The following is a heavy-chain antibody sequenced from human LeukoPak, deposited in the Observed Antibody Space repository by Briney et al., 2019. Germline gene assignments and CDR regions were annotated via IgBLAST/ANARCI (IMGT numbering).Heavy chain of an antibody. Sequence: SETPSLTCTVSGGSISSGDYYWSWIRQPPGKGLEWIGYIYYSGSTYYNPSLKSRVTISVDTSKNQFSLKLSSVTAADTAVYYCASGTYSGDFFDYWGQGTLVTVSS. CDR3: ASGTYSGDFFDY. J-gene: IGHJ4*02. D-gene: IGHD2-15*01. CDR1: GGSISSGDYY. V-gene: IGHV4-30-4*01. CDR2: IYYSGST.